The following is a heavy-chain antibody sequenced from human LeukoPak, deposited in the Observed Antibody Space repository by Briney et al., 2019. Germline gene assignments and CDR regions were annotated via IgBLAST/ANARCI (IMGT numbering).Heavy chain of an antibody. CDR3: ARGPSIAARHFPPDY. CDR1: GGSFSGYY. Sequence: SETLSLTCAVYGGSFSGYYWSWIRQPPGKGLEWIGEINHSGSTNYNPSLKSRVTISVDTSKNQFSLKLSSVTAADTAVYYCARGPSIAARHFPPDYWGQGTLVTVSS. V-gene: IGHV4-34*01. J-gene: IGHJ4*02. D-gene: IGHD6-6*01. CDR2: INHSGST.